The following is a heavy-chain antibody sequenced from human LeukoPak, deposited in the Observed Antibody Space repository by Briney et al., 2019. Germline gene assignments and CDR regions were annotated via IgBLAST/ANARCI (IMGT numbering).Heavy chain of an antibody. V-gene: IGHV3-30*03. Sequence: GGSLRLSCAASGFTFSSYGMHWVRQAPGKGLEWVAVISYDGSNKYYADSVKGRFTISRDNSKNTLYLQVNSLRAEDTAVYYCATGRSGYDYWGQGTLVTVSS. CDR1: GFTFSSYG. D-gene: IGHD5-12*01. CDR2: ISYDGSNK. CDR3: ATGRSGYDY. J-gene: IGHJ4*02.